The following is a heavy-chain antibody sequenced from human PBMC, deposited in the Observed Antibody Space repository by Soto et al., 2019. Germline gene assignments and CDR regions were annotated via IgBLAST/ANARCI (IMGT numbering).Heavy chain of an antibody. Sequence: QVQLQESGPGLVKPSETLSLTCTVSGGSISSYYWSWIRQPPGKGLEWIGYIYNSGSTNYNPSLQSRVTISVYTYQNQFSLKLGSVTAADTAVYYCARVSSGWSLRALYYFDYWGQGTLVTVSS. CDR3: ARVSSGWSLRALYYFDY. D-gene: IGHD6-19*01. J-gene: IGHJ4*02. V-gene: IGHV4-59*01. CDR2: IYNSGST. CDR1: GGSISSYY.